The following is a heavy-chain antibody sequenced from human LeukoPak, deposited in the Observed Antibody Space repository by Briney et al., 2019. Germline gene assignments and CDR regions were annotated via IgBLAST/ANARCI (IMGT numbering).Heavy chain of an antibody. Sequence: PSETLSLTCTVSGGSISSSSYYWGWIRQPPGKGLEWIGSIYYSGRTYSNPSLKSRVTISVDTSKNQFSLKLSSVAAADTAVYYCARHPTADYGETYYFDYWGQGTLVTVSS. D-gene: IGHD4-17*01. CDR3: ARHPTADYGETYYFDY. CDR1: GGSISSSSYY. V-gene: IGHV4-39*01. CDR2: IYYSGRT. J-gene: IGHJ4*02.